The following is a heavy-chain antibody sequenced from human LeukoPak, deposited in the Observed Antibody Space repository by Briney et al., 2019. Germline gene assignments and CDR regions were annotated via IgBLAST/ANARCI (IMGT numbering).Heavy chain of an antibody. Sequence: GGSLRLSCAASGFTFSSYWMNWARQAPGKGLEWVGHIRSKADGGTPDYIAPVKGRFTISRDDSKDTLYLQMNSLNTEDTAMYYCTTRSPARYCSDGACYSSADYWGQGTLVTVSS. CDR1: GFTFSSYW. D-gene: IGHD2-15*01. J-gene: IGHJ4*02. V-gene: IGHV3-15*07. CDR2: IRSKADGGTP. CDR3: TTRSPARYCSDGACYSSADY.